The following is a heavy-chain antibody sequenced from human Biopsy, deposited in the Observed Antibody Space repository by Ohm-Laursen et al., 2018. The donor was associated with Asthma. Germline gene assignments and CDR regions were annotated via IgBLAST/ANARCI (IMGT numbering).Heavy chain of an antibody. D-gene: IGHD6-6*01. J-gene: IGHJ2*01. CDR2: IYYIGRT. CDR3: ARAVSSSSYWYFDL. Sequence: SETLSLTCIVSGDAMSTSGSYWGWIRQSPGKGLEWIGGIYYIGRTYYNPSLESRVTITANTSKNHFSQRVTSVTAADTAVYYCARAVSSSSYWYFDLWGRGDLVTVSS. CDR1: GDAMSTSGSY. V-gene: IGHV4-39*02.